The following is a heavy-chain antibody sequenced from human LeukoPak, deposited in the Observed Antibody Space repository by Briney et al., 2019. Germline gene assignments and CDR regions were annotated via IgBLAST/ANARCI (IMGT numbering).Heavy chain of an antibody. CDR2: IYSGGST. CDR3: IRDLSGYDFWGDYSYFDY. J-gene: IGHJ4*02. CDR1: GFTVRTNY. D-gene: IGHD3-3*01. Sequence: PGGSLRLSCAASGFTVRTNYMSWVRQAPGKGLEWVSVIYSGGSTYYADSVKGRFTISRDNSKNTLYLQMNSLKTEDTAVYYCIRDLSGYDFWGDYSYFDYWGQGTLVTVSS. V-gene: IGHV3-66*01.